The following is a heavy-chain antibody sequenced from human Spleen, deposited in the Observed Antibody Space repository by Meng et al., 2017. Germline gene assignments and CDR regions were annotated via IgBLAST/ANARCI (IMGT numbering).Heavy chain of an antibody. D-gene: IGHD6-13*01. CDR3: ARDSNGIASALRT. J-gene: IGHJ5*02. Sequence: QVQLVQSGAEVKKPGASVKVSCKASGYTFTDYYMHWVRQAPGQGLEWMGRINPNSGGTNYGQKFQGRVTMTRDTSISTAYMELRSLRSDDTAVYYCARDSNGIASALRTWGQGTLVTVSS. V-gene: IGHV1-2*06. CDR1: GYTFTDYY. CDR2: INPNSGGT.